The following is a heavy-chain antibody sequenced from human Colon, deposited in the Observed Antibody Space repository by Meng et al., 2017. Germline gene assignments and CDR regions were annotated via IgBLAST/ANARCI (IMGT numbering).Heavy chain of an antibody. V-gene: IGHV4-4*03. J-gene: IGHJ4*02. D-gene: IGHD3-10*01. CDR1: GDSIRSSNW. CDR2: IYHSGST. CDR3: ARVIYASGNMAHLDC. Sequence: QWRLQGSRPGLSQPLGTPSLTCAVSGDSIRSSNWWSWVRQPPGRGLEWIGEIYHSGSTNYNPSLKNRLSLTVDKSKNQFSLTLHSVTAADTAVYYCARVIYASGNMAHLDCWGQGTLVTVSS.